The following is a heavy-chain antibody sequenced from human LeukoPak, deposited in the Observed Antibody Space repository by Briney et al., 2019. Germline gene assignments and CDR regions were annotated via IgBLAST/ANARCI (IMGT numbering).Heavy chain of an antibody. CDR1: GYTFTSHY. CDR2: INPGGGST. Sequence: GASVKVSCKASGYTFTSHYMHWVRQAPGQGLEWMGVINPGGGSTSYAQKFQGRIIMTRDMSTSTDYMELSSLRSEDTAVYYCARDRHDPRPYSSGWYVGEDYYYYYMDVWGKGTTVTVSS. J-gene: IGHJ6*03. CDR3: ARDRHDPRPYSSGWYVGEDYYYYYMDV. V-gene: IGHV1-46*01. D-gene: IGHD6-19*01.